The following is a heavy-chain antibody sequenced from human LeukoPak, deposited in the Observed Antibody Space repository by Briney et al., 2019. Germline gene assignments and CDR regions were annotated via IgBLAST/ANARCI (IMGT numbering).Heavy chain of an antibody. V-gene: IGHV3-74*01. D-gene: IGHD2-2*01. CDR3: ARDRDVVVRRGYYYYYGMDV. CDR1: GFTFSSYW. Sequence: GGSLRVSCAASGFTFSSYWMHWVRQAPGKGLVWVSRINSDGSSTSYADSVKGRFTISRDNAKNTLYLQMNSLRAEDTAVYYCARDRDVVVRRGYYYYYGMDVWGKGTTVTVSS. J-gene: IGHJ6*04. CDR2: INSDGSST.